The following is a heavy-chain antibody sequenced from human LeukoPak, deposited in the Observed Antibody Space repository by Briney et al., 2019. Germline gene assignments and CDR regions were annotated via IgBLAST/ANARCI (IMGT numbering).Heavy chain of an antibody. D-gene: IGHD5-18*01. CDR1: GYTFTGYG. CDR3: ARDRGYSYGHLYFDY. Sequence: EASVKVSCKASGYTFTGYGISWVRQAPGQGLEWMGWISAYNGNTNYAQKLQGRVTMTTDTSTSTAYMELRSLRSDDTAVYYCARDRGYSYGHLYFDYWGQGTLVTVSS. J-gene: IGHJ4*02. CDR2: ISAYNGNT. V-gene: IGHV1-18*01.